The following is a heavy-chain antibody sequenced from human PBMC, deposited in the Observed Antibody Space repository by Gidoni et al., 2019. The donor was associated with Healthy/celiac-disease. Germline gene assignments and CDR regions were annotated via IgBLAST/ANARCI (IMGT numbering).Heavy chain of an antibody. CDR2: ISGSGGST. D-gene: IGHD2-2*01. Sequence: EVQLLESGGGLVQPGGSLRLSCAASGFTFCRYAMIWVRQVPGKGLEWVSAISGSGGSTYYADSVKGRFTISRDNSKNTLYLQMNSLRAEDTAVYYCAKDRGYCSSTSCYGRPPPEPDYYYYGMDVWGQGTTVTVSS. J-gene: IGHJ6*02. V-gene: IGHV3-23*01. CDR1: GFTFCRYA. CDR3: AKDRGYCSSTSCYGRPPPEPDYYYYGMDV.